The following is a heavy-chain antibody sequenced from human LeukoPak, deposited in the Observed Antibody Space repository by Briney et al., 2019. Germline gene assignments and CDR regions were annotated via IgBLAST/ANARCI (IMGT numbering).Heavy chain of an antibody. CDR1: GFTFDDYA. D-gene: IGHD1-26*01. V-gene: IGHV3-9*01. Sequence: GGSLRLSCAASGFTFDDYAMHWVRQAPGKGLEWVSGISWNSGSIGYADSVKGRFTISRDNAKNSLYLQMNSLRAEDTALYYCARGRGVGATALDYWGQGTLVTVSS. J-gene: IGHJ4*02. CDR2: ISWNSGSI. CDR3: ARGRGVGATALDY.